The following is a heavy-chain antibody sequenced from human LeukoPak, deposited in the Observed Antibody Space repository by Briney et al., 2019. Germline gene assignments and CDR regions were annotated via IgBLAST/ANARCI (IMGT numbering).Heavy chain of an antibody. CDR1: GYSFTSYW. J-gene: IGHJ4*02. CDR3: ARGGGYYDSSGYYRLDY. Sequence: GESLKISCKASGYSFTSYWIAWVRQMPGKGLEWMGIIYPGDSDTRYSPSFQGQVTISADKSIRTAYLQWSSLKASDTAMYYCARGGGYYDSSGYYRLDYWGQGTLVTVSS. CDR2: IYPGDSDT. V-gene: IGHV5-51*01. D-gene: IGHD3-22*01.